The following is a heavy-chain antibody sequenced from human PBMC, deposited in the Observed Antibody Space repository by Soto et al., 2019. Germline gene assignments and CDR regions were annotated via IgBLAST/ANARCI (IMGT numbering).Heavy chain of an antibody. J-gene: IGHJ6*02. CDR3: ARNKGYCSSTSCYGMDV. D-gene: IGHD2-15*01. Sequence: PGASLKISCEGSGYSFTTYWIGWVRQMPGKGLEWMGSIYPGDSDTRYSPSFQGQVTISADKSISTAYLQWNSLKASDTAMYFCARNKGYCSSTSCYGMDVWGQGTTVTVSS. CDR1: GYSFTTYW. CDR2: IYPGDSDT. V-gene: IGHV5-51*01.